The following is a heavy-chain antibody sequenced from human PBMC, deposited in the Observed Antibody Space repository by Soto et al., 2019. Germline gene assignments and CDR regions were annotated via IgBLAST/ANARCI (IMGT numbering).Heavy chain of an antibody. D-gene: IGHD2-15*01. CDR2: ISGRGGST. V-gene: IGHV3-23*01. CDR1: GFTFSSYA. J-gene: IGHJ3*02. Sequence: EVQLLESGGGLVQPGGSLRLSCADSGFTFSSYAMSWVRQAPGKGLEWVSGISGRGGSTYHADSVKGRFTISRDNSKNTVYLQMNSLRAEDTAVYYCAKDTEGYCTGGSCYPTPYDAFDSWGQGTIVTVSS. CDR3: AKDTEGYCTGGSCYPTPYDAFDS.